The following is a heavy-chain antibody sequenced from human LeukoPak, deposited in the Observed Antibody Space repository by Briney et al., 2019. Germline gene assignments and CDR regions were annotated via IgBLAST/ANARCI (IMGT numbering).Heavy chain of an antibody. D-gene: IGHD5-24*01. CDR3: ARGGRVHYLEMATIKYFDY. J-gene: IGHJ4*02. V-gene: IGHV1-46*01. CDR1: GYTFTSYY. Sequence: GASVKVSCKASGYTFTSYYMHWVRQAPGQGLEWMGIINPSGGSTSYAQKFQGRVTMTRDTSTSTVYMELSSLKSEDTAVYYCARGGRVHYLEMATIKYFDYWGQGTLVTVSS. CDR2: INPSGGST.